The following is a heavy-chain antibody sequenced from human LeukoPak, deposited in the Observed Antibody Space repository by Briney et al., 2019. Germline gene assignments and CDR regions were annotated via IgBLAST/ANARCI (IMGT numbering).Heavy chain of an antibody. CDR1: GYTFTSYA. CDR2: INTNTGNP. Sequence: WASVKVSFKASGYTFTSYAMNWVRQAPGQGLEWVGWINTNTGNPTYAQGFTGRFVFSLDTSVSTAYLQISSLKAEDTAVYYCARDVRYYGSGSNPPGYWGQGTLVTVSS. CDR3: ARDVRYYGSGSNPPGY. J-gene: IGHJ4*02. V-gene: IGHV7-4-1*02. D-gene: IGHD3-10*01.